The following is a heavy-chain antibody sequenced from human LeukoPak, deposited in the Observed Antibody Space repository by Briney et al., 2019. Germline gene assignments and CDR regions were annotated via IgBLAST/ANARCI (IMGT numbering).Heavy chain of an antibody. J-gene: IGHJ4*02. Sequence: GASVKVSCKASGYTFTSYDINWVRQATGQGLEWMGWMNPNSGNTGYAQKFQGRVTMTRNTSISTAYMELSSLRSEDTAVYYCAREIAADRGFDSWGQGTLVTVSS. CDR1: GYTFTSYD. V-gene: IGHV1-8*01. D-gene: IGHD6-6*01. CDR2: MNPNSGNT. CDR3: AREIAADRGFDS.